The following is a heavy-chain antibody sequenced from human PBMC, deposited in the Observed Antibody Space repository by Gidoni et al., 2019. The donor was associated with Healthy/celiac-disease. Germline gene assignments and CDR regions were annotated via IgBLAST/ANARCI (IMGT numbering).Heavy chain of an antibody. J-gene: IGHJ6*02. CDR3: ARGRVGYDFWSGYSRYQNYYGMDV. Sequence: QVQLQQWGAGLLKPSETLSLPCAVYGGSFRCYYWSWLRPPPGKGLEWIGEINHSGSTNYNPSLKSRVTISVDTSKNQFSLKLSSVTAADTAVYYCARGRVGYDFWSGYSRYQNYYGMDVWGQGTTVTVSS. CDR1: GGSFRCYY. D-gene: IGHD3-3*01. V-gene: IGHV4-34*01. CDR2: INHSGST.